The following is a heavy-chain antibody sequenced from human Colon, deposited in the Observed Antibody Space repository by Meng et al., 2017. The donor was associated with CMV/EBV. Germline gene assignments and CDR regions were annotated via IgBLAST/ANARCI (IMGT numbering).Heavy chain of an antibody. CDR1: GFNFFSYE. J-gene: IGHJ4*02. V-gene: IGHV3-48*03. Sequence: GESLKSSCAASGFNFFSYEMNWVRQAPGKGLEWVSYISSRGTTIYYADSVKGRFTISRDNAKNSLYLQMNSLRAEDTAVYFCARTYYWGQGTLVTVSS. CDR3: ARTYY. CDR2: ISSRGTTI.